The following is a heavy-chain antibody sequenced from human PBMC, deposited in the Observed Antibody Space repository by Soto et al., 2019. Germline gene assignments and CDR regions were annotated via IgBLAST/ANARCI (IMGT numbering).Heavy chain of an antibody. D-gene: IGHD2-21*02. J-gene: IGHJ3*02. CDR3: VRGSDASYCGGDCYSDAFDI. CDR1: GFTFSSYW. V-gene: IGHV3-74*01. CDR2: INSDGSST. Sequence: GSLRLSCAASGFTFSSYWMHWVRQAPGKGLVWVSRINSDGSSTSYADSVKGRFTISRDNAKNTLYLQMNSLRADDTAVYYCVRGSDASYCGGDCYSDAFDIWGQGTTVTVSS.